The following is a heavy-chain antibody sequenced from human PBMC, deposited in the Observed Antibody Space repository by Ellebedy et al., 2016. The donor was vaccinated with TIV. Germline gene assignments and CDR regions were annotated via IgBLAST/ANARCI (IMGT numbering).Heavy chain of an antibody. D-gene: IGHD1-26*01. J-gene: IGHJ6*02. V-gene: IGHV4-61*01. CDR1: GGSVSSGSHY. Sequence: SETLSLTCKVSGGSVSSGSHYRNWIRQPPGQGLEWIGYRYYIGTTNYNPSLKSRVTISEDTSKNQFSLRLSSVTAADTAVYYCAGGSYTPYGMDVWGQGTTVTISS. CDR2: RYYIGTT. CDR3: AGGSYTPYGMDV.